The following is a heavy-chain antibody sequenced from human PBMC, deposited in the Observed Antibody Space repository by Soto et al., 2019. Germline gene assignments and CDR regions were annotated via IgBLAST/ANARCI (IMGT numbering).Heavy chain of an antibody. Sequence: PSETLSLTCVVSGGSISNYPWSWIRQSPGKGLEWIGYIYFNGTTNYKSSLRSRVTMSVDMSKNHLFLTLTSVTAADTAVYYCARSFYPWGQGTLVTVSS. CDR1: GGSISNYP. J-gene: IGHJ5*02. CDR2: IYFNGTT. CDR3: ARSFYP. V-gene: IGHV4-59*01.